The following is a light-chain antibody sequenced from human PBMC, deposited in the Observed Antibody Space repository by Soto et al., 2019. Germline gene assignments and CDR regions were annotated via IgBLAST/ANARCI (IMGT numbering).Light chain of an antibody. J-gene: IGLJ1*01. CDR1: SSDVGDYNY. CDR3: SSYTSSSTSSSTLYV. CDR2: DVS. V-gene: IGLV2-14*01. Sequence: QSVLTQPASVPGSPGQSITISCTGTSSDVGDYNYVSWYQQHPGKAPKLMIYDVSNRPSGVSNRFSGSKSGNTASLTISGLQAEDEADYYCSSYTSSSTSSSTLYVFGTGTKVT.